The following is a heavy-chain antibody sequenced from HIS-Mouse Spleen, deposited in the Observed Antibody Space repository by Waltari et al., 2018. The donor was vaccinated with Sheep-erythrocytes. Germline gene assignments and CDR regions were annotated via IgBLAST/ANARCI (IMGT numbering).Heavy chain of an antibody. CDR1: GGSISSSSYY. CDR3: ARLYYYDSSGYYFDY. J-gene: IGHJ4*02. CDR2: ISYRGST. V-gene: IGHV4-39*01. D-gene: IGHD3-22*01. Sequence: QLQLQESGPGLVKPSETLSLTCTVSGGSISSSSYYWGWIRQPPGKGLEWIGSISYRGSTYYNPSLKRRVTISVDTSKNQFSLKLSSVTAADTAVYYCARLYYYDSSGYYFDYWGQGTLVTVSS.